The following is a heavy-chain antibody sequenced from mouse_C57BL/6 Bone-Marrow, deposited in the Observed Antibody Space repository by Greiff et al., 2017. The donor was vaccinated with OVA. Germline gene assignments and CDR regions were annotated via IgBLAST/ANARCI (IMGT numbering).Heavy chain of an antibody. V-gene: IGHV5-17*01. D-gene: IGHD1-1*01. Sequence: EVTLVESGGGLVKPGGSLKLSCAASGFTFSDYGMHWVRQAPEKGLEWVAYISSGSSTIYYADTVKGRFTISSDNAKNTLFLQLTSLRSEDTAMYYCARGYYGSLYAMDYWGQGTSVTVSS. CDR2: ISSGSSTI. CDR3: ARGYYGSLYAMDY. J-gene: IGHJ4*01. CDR1: GFTFSDYG.